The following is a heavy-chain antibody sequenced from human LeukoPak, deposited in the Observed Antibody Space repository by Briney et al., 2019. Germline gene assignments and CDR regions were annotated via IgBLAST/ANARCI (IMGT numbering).Heavy chain of an antibody. CDR2: IYPGDSDT. CDR3: ARYSAKLENLDIWFDL. D-gene: IGHD2-15*01. J-gene: IGHJ5*02. CDR1: GYSLTSYW. Sequence: GESLQISCKGSGYSLTSYWIGWGRQVPGKGLEWMGIIYPGDSDTRYSPSFQGQVTISADKSISTPYLQWSSLKASDTAMYYCARYSAKLENLDIWFDLWGQGTLVTVSS. V-gene: IGHV5-51*01.